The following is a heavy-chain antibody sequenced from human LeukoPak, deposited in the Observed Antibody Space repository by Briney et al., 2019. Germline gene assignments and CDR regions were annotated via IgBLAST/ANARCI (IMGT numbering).Heavy chain of an antibody. D-gene: IGHD3-10*01. J-gene: IGHJ4*02. CDR3: AKGDTVFRGGPDY. V-gene: IGHV3-23*01. CDR2: IGAGGVNT. CDR1: GFTFSNFV. Sequence: GGSLRLSCAASGFTFSNFVMNWVRQAPGKGLQWVSTIGAGGVNTFYADSVKGRFTISRDDSQNTLYLQLNSLRAEDTASYYCAKGDTVFRGGPDYWGQGTLVTVSS.